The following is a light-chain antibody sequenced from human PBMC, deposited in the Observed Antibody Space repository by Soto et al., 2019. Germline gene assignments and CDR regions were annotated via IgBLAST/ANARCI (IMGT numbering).Light chain of an antibody. CDR1: QSVGHW. V-gene: IGKV1-5*03. CDR2: KAS. J-gene: IGKJ2*01. CDR3: QHYTTYPYT. Sequence: DLQMTQSPSTLSASVRDRVTITCRASQSVGHWLAWYQQKPGKAPKLLIYKASTLESGVPSRFSGSGLGTEFTLTISSLQPDDFATYYCQHYTTYPYTFGQGSKLEIK.